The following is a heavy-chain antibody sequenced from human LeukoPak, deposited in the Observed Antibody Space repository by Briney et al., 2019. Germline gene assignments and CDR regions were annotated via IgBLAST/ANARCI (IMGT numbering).Heavy chain of an antibody. Sequence: SGPTLVKPTQTLTLTGTFSGLSLSTSGVGVGWIRQPPGKALEWLALIYWDDDKRYSPSLKSRLTITKDTSKNQVVLTMTNMDPVDTATYYCALHSEVGVVNDYWGQGTLVTVSS. CDR2: IYWDDDK. D-gene: IGHD3-3*01. CDR1: GLSLSTSGVG. J-gene: IGHJ4*02. V-gene: IGHV2-5*02. CDR3: ALHSEVGVVNDY.